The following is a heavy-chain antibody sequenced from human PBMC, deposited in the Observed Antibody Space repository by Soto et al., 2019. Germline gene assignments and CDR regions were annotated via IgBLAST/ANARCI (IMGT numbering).Heavy chain of an antibody. D-gene: IGHD6-13*01. J-gene: IGHJ4*02. CDR3: ARIRQTAVGTTQYFFDY. CDR2: TSSSSTYI. Sequence: EVQLVESGGGLVKPGESLRLSCAASGFTFSGYSMNWVRQAPGKGLEWVSSTSSSSTYIYYADSVKGRFTISRDNAKNSLYLQMNSLRAEDTAVYYCARIRQTAVGTTQYFFDYWGQGTLVTVSS. V-gene: IGHV3-21*01. CDR1: GFTFSGYS.